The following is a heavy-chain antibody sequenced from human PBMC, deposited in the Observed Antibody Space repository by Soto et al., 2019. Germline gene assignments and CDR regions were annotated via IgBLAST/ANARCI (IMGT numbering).Heavy chain of an antibody. J-gene: IGHJ4*02. CDR3: AKDPSRITMVRGVTVDY. CDR1: GFTFSSYA. Sequence: GGSLRLSCAASGFTFSSYAMSWVRQAPGKGLEWVSAISGSGGSTYYADSVKGRFTISRDNSKNTLYLQMNSLRAEDTAVYYCAKDPSRITMVRGVTVDYWGQGTLVTVSS. V-gene: IGHV3-23*01. D-gene: IGHD3-10*01. CDR2: ISGSGGST.